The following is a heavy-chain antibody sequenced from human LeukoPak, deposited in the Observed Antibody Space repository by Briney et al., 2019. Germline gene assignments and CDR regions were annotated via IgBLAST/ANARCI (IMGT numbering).Heavy chain of an antibody. D-gene: IGHD4/OR15-4a*01. CDR1: GGTFSSSA. J-gene: IGHJ6*02. Sequence: SVKVSCKTSGGTFSSSAITWVRQAPGQGLEWMGRIIPVLNITSYAQKFQGRVTITADTSTSTVYMELSSLRSEETAVYYCARDQGLTAPPPYGLGVWGQGTTVIVSS. CDR3: ARDQGLTAPPPYGLGV. CDR2: IIPVLNIT. V-gene: IGHV1-69*04.